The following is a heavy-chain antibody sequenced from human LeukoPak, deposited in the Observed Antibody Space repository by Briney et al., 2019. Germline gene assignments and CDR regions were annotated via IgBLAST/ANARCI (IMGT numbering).Heavy chain of an antibody. V-gene: IGHV1-2*02. J-gene: IGHJ4*02. CDR2: INPNSGGT. D-gene: IGHD3-22*01. CDR3: ARESYYYDSSGYLY. Sequence: ASVKVSCKASGYTFTSYYMHWVRQAPGQGLEWMGWINPNSGGTNYAQKFQGRVTMTRDTSISTAYMELSRLRSDDTAVYYCARESYYYDSSGYLYWGQGTLVTVSS. CDR1: GYTFTSYY.